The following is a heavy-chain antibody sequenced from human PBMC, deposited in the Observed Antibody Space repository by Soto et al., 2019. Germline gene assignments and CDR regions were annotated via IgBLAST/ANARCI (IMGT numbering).Heavy chain of an antibody. D-gene: IGHD6-19*01. V-gene: IGHV3-74*02. CDR1: GFEFSTLW. Sequence: EVQLVESGGGLVQPGGSLRISCAAPGFEFSTLWMHWVRQAPGKGLGWVSRICGGGGTTYADSVEGRFTISRDNANNIVYLQMNSLTEEDTAMYYCIRASGVAGTGEYFWGQGTLVTVSS. CDR2: ICGGGGT. J-gene: IGHJ4*02. CDR3: IRASGVAGTGEYF.